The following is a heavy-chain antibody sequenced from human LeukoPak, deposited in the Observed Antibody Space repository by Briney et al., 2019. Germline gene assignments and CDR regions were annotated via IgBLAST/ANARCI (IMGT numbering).Heavy chain of an antibody. V-gene: IGHV3-48*03. CDR3: AYLPIDTSGRYFDY. Sequence: GGSLRLSCAASGFTFSSYEMNWVRQAPGKGLEWVSYISSSGSTIYYADSVKGRFTISRDNAKNSLYLQMNSLRAEDTAVYYCAYLPIDTSGRYFDYWGQGTLVTVSS. D-gene: IGHD6-19*01. CDR2: ISSSGSTI. CDR1: GFTFSSYE. J-gene: IGHJ4*02.